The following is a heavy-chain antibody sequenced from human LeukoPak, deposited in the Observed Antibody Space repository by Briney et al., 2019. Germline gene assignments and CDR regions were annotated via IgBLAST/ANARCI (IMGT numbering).Heavy chain of an antibody. J-gene: IGHJ3*02. Sequence: GVSLRLSCAASGFTVSSNYMSWVRQAPGKGLEWVSVIYSGGSTYYADSVKGRFTISRDNSKNTLYLQMNSLRAEDTAVYYCARDSSSLDAFDIWGQGTMVTVSS. V-gene: IGHV3-53*01. CDR2: IYSGGST. D-gene: IGHD6-13*01. CDR3: ARDSSSLDAFDI. CDR1: GFTVSSNY.